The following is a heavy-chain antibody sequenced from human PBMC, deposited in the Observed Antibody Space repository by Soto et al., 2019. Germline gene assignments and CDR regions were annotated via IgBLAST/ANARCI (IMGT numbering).Heavy chain of an antibody. CDR2: VYPSDSDV. CDR3: TKGATSPFDP. V-gene: IGHV5-51*01. Sequence: PGESLKISCQCSGYRFTSSWIGWVRQLAGKGLGWVGNVYPSDSDVIYSPSFEGRVTISADNSINTSYLPLLNLKASDTAIYNCTKGATSPFDPWGQGTLVTVSS. J-gene: IGHJ5*02. D-gene: IGHD3-16*01. CDR1: GYRFTSSW.